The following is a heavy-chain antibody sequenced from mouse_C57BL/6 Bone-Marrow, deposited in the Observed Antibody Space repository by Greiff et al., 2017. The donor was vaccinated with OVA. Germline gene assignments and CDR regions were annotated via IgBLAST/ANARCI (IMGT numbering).Heavy chain of an antibody. CDR3: ARDGGYYYGSSYFDY. V-gene: IGHV5-16*01. J-gene: IGHJ2*01. CDR2: INYDGSST. CDR1: GFTFSDYY. Sequence: EVKLVESEGGLVQPGSSMKLSCTASGFTFSDYYMAWVRQVPEKGLEWVANINYDGSSTYYLDSLKSRFIISRDNANNILYLQMSSLKSEDTATYYCARDGGYYYGSSYFDYWGQGTTLTVSS. D-gene: IGHD1-1*01.